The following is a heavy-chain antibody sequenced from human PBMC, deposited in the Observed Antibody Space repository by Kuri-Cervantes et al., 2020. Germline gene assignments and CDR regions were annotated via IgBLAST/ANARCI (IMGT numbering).Heavy chain of an antibody. CDR2: ISWNSGSI. D-gene: IGHD3-3*01. CDR1: GFTFDDYA. J-gene: IGHJ6*03. V-gene: IGHV3-9*01. CDR3: ARVWGEYDFWSGYYEDYYYYMDV. Sequence: SLKISCAASGFTFDDYAMHWVRQAPGKGLEWVSGISWNSGSIGYADSVKGRFTISRDNAKNSLYLQMNSLRAEDTAVYYCARVWGEYDFWSGYYEDYYYYMDVWGKGTTVTVSS.